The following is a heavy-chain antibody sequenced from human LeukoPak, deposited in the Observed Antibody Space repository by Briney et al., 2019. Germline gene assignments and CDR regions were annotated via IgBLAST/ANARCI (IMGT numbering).Heavy chain of an antibody. CDR2: FNPIFGSA. CDR3: ARGSTSGFDY. CDR1: GDSFGTYG. D-gene: IGHD3-10*01. J-gene: IGHJ4*02. V-gene: IGHV1-69*05. Sequence: ASVKVSCKASGDSFGTYGITWVRQAPGEGLEWMGGFNPIFGSAQYAQKFQGRVTMTTDTSRSTVYMELSSLRSEDTAVYYCARGSTSGFDYWGQGTLVTVSS.